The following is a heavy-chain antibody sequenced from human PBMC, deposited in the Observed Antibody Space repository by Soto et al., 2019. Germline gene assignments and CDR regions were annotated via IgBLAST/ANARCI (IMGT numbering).Heavy chain of an antibody. CDR1: GGSISSGGYY. Sequence: KASETLSLTCTVSGGSISSGGYYWSWIRQHPGKGLEWIGYIYYSGSTYYNPSLKSRVTISVDTSKNQFSLKLSSVTAADTAVYYCATLRDYGDYEGYWGQGTLVTVSS. J-gene: IGHJ4*02. D-gene: IGHD4-17*01. V-gene: IGHV4-31*03. CDR2: IYYSGST. CDR3: ATLRDYGDYEGY.